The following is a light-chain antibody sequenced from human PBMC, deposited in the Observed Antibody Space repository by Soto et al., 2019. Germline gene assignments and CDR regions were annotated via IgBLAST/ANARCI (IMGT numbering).Light chain of an antibody. CDR3: QQYNSYPYT. CDR1: QSISSW. Sequence: DIQMTQSPSTLSASVGDRVTITCRASQSISSWLAWYQQNPGKAPNLLIYKASSLESGVPSRFSGSGSGTEFTLTISSLQPDDIATYYCQQYNSYPYTFGQGTKLEIK. V-gene: IGKV1-5*03. J-gene: IGKJ2*01. CDR2: KAS.